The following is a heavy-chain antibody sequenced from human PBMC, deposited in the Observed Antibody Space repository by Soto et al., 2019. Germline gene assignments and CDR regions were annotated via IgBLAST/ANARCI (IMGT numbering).Heavy chain of an antibody. CDR1: GFTFSNFA. V-gene: IGHV3-23*01. J-gene: IGHJ6*02. Sequence: EMQLLESGGGLVQPGGSLRLSCAATGFTFSNFAMSCVRQAPGKGLAWVSGGYDGGNGALYADSVKGRFIISRDNCKNTLYLHMHSLRAGDTAVYYCAKFVGALHPNYHMDVWGQGTAVTVPS. CDR2: GYDGGNGA. CDR3: AKFVGALHPNYHMDV. D-gene: IGHD2-21*01.